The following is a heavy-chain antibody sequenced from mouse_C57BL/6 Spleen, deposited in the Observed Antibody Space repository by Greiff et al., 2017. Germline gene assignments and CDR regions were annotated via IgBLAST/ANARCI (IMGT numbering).Heavy chain of an antibody. J-gene: IGHJ2*01. V-gene: IGHV2-2*01. Sequence: VQLQQSGPGLVQPSQSLSITCTVSGFSLTSYGVHWVRQSPGKGLEWLGVIWRGGSKDYNAAFISRLSISKDNSKSQVFFKMNSLQADDTAIYDCARNDYYGNYGFDYWGQGTTLTVSS. CDR1: GFSLTSYG. D-gene: IGHD2-1*01. CDR2: IWRGGSK. CDR3: ARNDYYGNYGFDY.